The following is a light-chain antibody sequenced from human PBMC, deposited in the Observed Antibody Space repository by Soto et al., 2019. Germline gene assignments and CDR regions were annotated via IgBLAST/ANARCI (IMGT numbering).Light chain of an antibody. J-gene: IGLJ3*02. Sequence: QTVVTQEPSFSVSPGRTVTLTCGLSSGSVSTSYYPSWYQQTPGQAPRTVIYSTNTRSSGVPDRFSGSILGNKAALTITGAQAVDEADYYCALYMGSGIWVFGGGTKLTVL. CDR1: SGSVSTSYY. CDR2: STN. V-gene: IGLV8-61*01. CDR3: ALYMGSGIWV.